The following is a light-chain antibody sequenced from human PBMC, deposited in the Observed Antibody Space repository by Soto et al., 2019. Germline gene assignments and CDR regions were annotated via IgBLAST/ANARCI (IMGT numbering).Light chain of an antibody. CDR1: QCISSW. CDR2: HAS. J-gene: IGKJ5*01. V-gene: IGKV1-5*01. Sequence: DFHLKKPTSTVSAHVGDRVTISCRASQCISSWLAWYQHKPGKAPRLLIYHASSRDGGIPARFSGGGTGTDFTLTISGLQPEDFAVYYCQQSQSWPRTFGQGTRVDIK. CDR3: QQSQSWPRT.